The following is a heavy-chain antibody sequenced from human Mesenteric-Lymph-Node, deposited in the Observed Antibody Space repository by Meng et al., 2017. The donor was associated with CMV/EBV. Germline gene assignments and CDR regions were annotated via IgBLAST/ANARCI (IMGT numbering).Heavy chain of an antibody. J-gene: IGHJ3*02. CDR1: GFTFSSYS. D-gene: IGHD6-19*01. CDR3: ARADTSGPHYDAFDI. V-gene: IGHV3-21*01. CDR2: ISSSSSYI. Sequence: GESLKISCAASGFTFSSYSMNWVRQAPGKGLEWVSSISSSSSYIYYADSVKGRFTISRDNAKNSLYLQMNSLRAEDTAVYYCARADTSGPHYDAFDIWGQGTMVTVSS.